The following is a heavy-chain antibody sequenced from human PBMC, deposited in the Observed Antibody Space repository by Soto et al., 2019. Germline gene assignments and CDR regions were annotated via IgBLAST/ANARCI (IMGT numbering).Heavy chain of an antibody. CDR2: IYYSGNT. Sequence: ETLSLSCTVSGGSINGYYWSWIRQSPGKGLEWIGYIYYSGNTNYNPSLKSRVTISVDTSKNQFSLKLSSVTAADTAVYYCARQLRAGYYDSSGYPPYAEYFQHWGQGNLVTVSS. CDR3: ARQLRAGYYDSSGYPPYAEYFQH. D-gene: IGHD3-22*01. CDR1: GGSINGYY. V-gene: IGHV4-59*08. J-gene: IGHJ1*01.